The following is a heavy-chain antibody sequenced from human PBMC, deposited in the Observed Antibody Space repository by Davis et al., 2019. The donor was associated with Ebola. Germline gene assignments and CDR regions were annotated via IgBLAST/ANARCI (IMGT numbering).Heavy chain of an antibody. CDR3: ARVAAADFYYYGMDV. D-gene: IGHD6-13*01. Sequence: MPSETLSLTCTVSGGSISSSSYYWGWIRQPPGKGLEWIGSIYYSGSTYYNPSLKSRVTISVDTSKNQFSLKLSSVTAADTAVYYCARVAAADFYYYGMDVWGQGTTVTVSS. CDR1: GGSISSSSYY. J-gene: IGHJ6*02. CDR2: IYYSGST. V-gene: IGHV4-39*07.